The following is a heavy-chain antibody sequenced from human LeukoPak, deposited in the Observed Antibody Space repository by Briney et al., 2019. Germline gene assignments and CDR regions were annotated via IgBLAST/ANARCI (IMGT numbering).Heavy chain of an antibody. CDR1: GFTFSSYG. CDR3: ARDGGSYYY. Sequence: GGSLRLSCAASGFTFSSYGMTWVRQAPGKGLEWVSSISSSSSYIYYADSVKGRFTISRDNAKNSLYLQMNSLRAEDTAVYYCARDGGSYYYWGQGTLVTVSS. D-gene: IGHD1-26*01. CDR2: ISSSSSYI. V-gene: IGHV3-21*01. J-gene: IGHJ4*02.